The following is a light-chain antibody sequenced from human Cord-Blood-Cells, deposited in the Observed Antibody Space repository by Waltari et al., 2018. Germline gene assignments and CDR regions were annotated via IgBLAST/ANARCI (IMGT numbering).Light chain of an antibody. J-gene: IGLJ2*01. Sequence: QSVLTQPPSASGTPGQRVTIPCSGSSSNIGSNTVNWYQQLPGTAPKLRSYSNNQRPSGVPNRFSGSKSGTSASLAISGLQSEDEADYYCAAWDDSLNGLVFGGGTKLTVL. CDR1: SSNIGSNT. CDR2: SNN. CDR3: AAWDDSLNGLV. V-gene: IGLV1-44*01.